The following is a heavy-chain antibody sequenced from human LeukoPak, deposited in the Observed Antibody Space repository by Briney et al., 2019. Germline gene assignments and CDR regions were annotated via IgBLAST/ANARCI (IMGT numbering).Heavy chain of an antibody. CDR1: GFTFSSHG. CDR3: AKGDFYGSGRDYYYCMDV. CDR2: ISGSGSGDST. D-gene: IGHD3-10*01. J-gene: IGHJ6*03. Sequence: GGSLRLSCAASGFTFSSHGMNWVRQAPGKGLEWVSAISGSGSGDSTYYADSVKGRFTISRDNSKNTLYLQMNSLRAEDTAVYNCAKGDFYGSGRDYYYCMDVWGKGTTVTISS. V-gene: IGHV3-23*01.